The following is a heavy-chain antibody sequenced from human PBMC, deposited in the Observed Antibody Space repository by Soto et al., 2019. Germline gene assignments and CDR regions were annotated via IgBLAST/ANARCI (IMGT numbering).Heavy chain of an antibody. D-gene: IGHD4-17*01. CDR3: AKDYWPQGYGDYTDY. V-gene: IGHV3-30*18. CDR2: ISYDGSNK. CDR1: GFTFSSYG. J-gene: IGHJ4*02. Sequence: GGSLRLSCAASGFTFSSYGMHWVRQAPGKELEWVAVISYDGSNKYYADSVKGRFTISRDNSKNTLYLQMNSLRAEDTAVYYCAKDYWPQGYGDYTDYWGQGTLVTVSS.